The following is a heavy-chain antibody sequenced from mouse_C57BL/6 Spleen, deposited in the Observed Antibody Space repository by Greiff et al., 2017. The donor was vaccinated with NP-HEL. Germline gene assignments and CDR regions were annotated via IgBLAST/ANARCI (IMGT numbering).Heavy chain of an antibody. V-gene: IGHV1-81*01. D-gene: IGHD2-4*01. CDR2: IYPRSGNT. CDR1: GYTFTSYG. J-gene: IGHJ4*01. Sequence: QVQLKESGAELARPGASVKLSCKASGYTFTSYGISWVKQRTGQGLEWIGEIYPRSGNTYYNEKFKGKATLTADKSSSTAYMELRSLTSEDSAVYFCARFPDYDGAMDYWGQGTSVTVSS. CDR3: ARFPDYDGAMDY.